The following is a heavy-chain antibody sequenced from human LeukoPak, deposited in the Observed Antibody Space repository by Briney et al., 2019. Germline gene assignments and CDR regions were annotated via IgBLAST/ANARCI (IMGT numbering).Heavy chain of an antibody. J-gene: IGHJ4*02. CDR3: ASGRITIFGVPRNLDY. CDR2: IYYSGST. Sequence: SETLSLTCTVSGGSISSYYWSWIRQPPGKGLEWIGYIYYSGSTNYNPSLKSRVTISVDTSKNQFSLKLSSVTAADTAVYHCASGRITIFGVPRNLDYWGQGTLVTVSS. CDR1: GGSISSYY. V-gene: IGHV4-59*01. D-gene: IGHD3-3*01.